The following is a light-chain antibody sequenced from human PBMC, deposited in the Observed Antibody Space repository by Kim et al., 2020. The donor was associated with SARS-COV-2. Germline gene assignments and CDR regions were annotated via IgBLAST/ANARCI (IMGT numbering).Light chain of an antibody. CDR1: SNDVGNFKL. CDR2: EVN. Sequence: GQSITISCTGTSNDVGNFKLVSWYQQNPGKAPKLMIYEVNKRPSGVSDRFSGSKSGNTASLTISGLQAEDEADYYCCSYAGSRSYVFGSGTKVTVL. CDR3: CSYAGSRSYV. J-gene: IGLJ1*01. V-gene: IGLV2-23*02.